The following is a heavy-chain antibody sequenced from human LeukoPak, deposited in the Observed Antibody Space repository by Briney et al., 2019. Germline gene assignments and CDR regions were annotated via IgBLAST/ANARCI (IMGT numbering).Heavy chain of an antibody. Sequence: GGSLRLSCAASGFTFSDYYMTWIRQAPGRGLEWISYINGSSSDTKYADSVEGRFTISRDNAKNSLYLLMNSLRAEDTAVYYCARRGTTYCTVDSCHPNWFDPWGQGTLVTVSS. V-gene: IGHV3-11*03. J-gene: IGHJ5*02. CDR3: ARRGTTYCTVDSCHPNWFDP. CDR2: INGSSSDT. CDR1: GFTFSDYY. D-gene: IGHD2-15*01.